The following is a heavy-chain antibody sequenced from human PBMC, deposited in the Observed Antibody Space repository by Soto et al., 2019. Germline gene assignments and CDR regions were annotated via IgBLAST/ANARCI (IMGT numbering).Heavy chain of an antibody. V-gene: IGHV1-69*06. J-gene: IGHJ4*02. CDR2: LIPIFGTA. CDR3: ARRRGYYDHSGYCRWGYFDY. D-gene: IGHD3-22*01. CDR1: GGTFSSYA. Sequence: QVQLVQSGAEVKKPGSSVKVSCKASGGTFSSYAISWVRQAPGQGLEWMGGLIPIFGTANYAQKFQGRVTITADKSSSTAYMELSSLRSDDTAVYYCARRRGYYDHSGYCRWGYFDYWGQGTLDTGSS.